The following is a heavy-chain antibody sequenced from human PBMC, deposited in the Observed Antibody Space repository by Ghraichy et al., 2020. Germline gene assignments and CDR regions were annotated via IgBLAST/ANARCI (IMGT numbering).Heavy chain of an antibody. D-gene: IGHD6-19*01. V-gene: IGHV4-4*09. CDR3: ARGSAVAAFS. CDR1: GGSISSYY. Sequence: SQTLSLTCTVSGGSISSYYWSWIRQPPGKGLEWIGYIYTSGSTNYNPSLKSRVTISVDTSKNQFSLKLSSVTAADTAVYYCARGSAVAAFSWGQGTLVTVSS. CDR2: IYTSGST. J-gene: IGHJ4*02.